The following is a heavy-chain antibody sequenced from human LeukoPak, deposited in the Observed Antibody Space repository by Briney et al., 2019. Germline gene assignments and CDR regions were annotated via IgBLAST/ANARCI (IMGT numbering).Heavy chain of an antibody. CDR3: AREVVPVGALLYGMDV. CDR2: IYYSGST. D-gene: IGHD1-26*01. CDR1: GGSISSYY. J-gene: IGHJ6*02. Sequence: SETLSLTCTVAGGSISSYYWSWIRQPPGKGLEWIGYIYYSGSTNYNPSLKSRVTISVDTSKNQFSLKLSSVTAADTAVYYCAREVVPVGALLYGMDVWGQGTTVTVSS. V-gene: IGHV4-59*01.